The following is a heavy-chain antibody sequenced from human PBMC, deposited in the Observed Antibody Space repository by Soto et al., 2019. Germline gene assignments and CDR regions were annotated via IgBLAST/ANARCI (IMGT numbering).Heavy chain of an antibody. D-gene: IGHD4-17*01. V-gene: IGHV4-61*01. CDR2: ISDTETT. J-gene: IGHJ4*02. CDR1: GGPVSSTPYF. Sequence: SETLSLTCTVSGGPVSSTPYFWNWIRQSPGKGLEWIGYISDTETTNYNPSLKSRVTISVDLSKNRFSLRLSSVTTADTALYYCARTTAVPNTLRSRYFFDYWGQGTLVTVSS. CDR3: ARTTAVPNTLRSRYFFDY.